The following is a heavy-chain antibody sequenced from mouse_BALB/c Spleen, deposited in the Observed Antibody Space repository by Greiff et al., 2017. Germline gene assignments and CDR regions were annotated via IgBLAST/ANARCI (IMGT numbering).Heavy chain of an antibody. CDR2: ISYDGSN. CDR1: GYSITSGYY. D-gene: IGHD2-14*01. V-gene: IGHV3-6*02. CDR3: ASGVLRYFDY. J-gene: IGHJ2*01. Sequence: VQLKESGPGLVKPSQSLSLTCSVTGYSITSGYYWNWIRQFPGNKLEWMGYISYDGSNNYNPSLKNRISITCDTSKNQFFLKLNSVTTEDTATYYCASGVLRYFDYWGQGTTLTVSS.